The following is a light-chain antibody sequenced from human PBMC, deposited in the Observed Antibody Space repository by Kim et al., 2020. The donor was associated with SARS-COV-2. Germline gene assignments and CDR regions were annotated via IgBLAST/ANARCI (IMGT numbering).Light chain of an antibody. Sequence: GERATLSCRASQCVSSSFLAWYQQKPGQAPRLLIYGASSRATGTPDRFSGSGSGTDFTLTISRLEPEDFAVYYCQHYGGSPPKYTFGQGTKLEI. CDR1: QCVSSSF. J-gene: IGKJ2*01. V-gene: IGKV3-20*01. CDR3: QHYGGSPPKYT. CDR2: GAS.